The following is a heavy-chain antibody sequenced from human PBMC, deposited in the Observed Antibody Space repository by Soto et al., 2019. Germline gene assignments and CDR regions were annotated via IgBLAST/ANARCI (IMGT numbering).Heavy chain of an antibody. Sequence: GASVKVSCKASGYTFTSYGISWVRQAPGQGLEWMGWISAYNGNTNYAQRIQGRVTMTTDTSTSTAYMELRSLRSDDTAVYYCARDRYYYDTSGYDFIDYWGQGTLVTVSP. CDR2: ISAYNGNT. CDR3: ARDRYYYDTSGYDFIDY. V-gene: IGHV1-18*04. CDR1: GYTFTSYG. D-gene: IGHD3-22*01. J-gene: IGHJ4*02.